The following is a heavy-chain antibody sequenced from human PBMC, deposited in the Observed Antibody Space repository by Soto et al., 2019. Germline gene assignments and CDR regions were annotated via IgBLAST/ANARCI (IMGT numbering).Heavy chain of an antibody. CDR3: ARDRSPYGDYEMAY. D-gene: IGHD4-17*01. CDR2: ISAYNGNT. CDR1: GYTFTSYG. Sequence: QVKLVQSGAEVKKPGASVKVSCKASGYTFTSYGISWVRQAPGQGLEWMGWISAYNGNTNYAQKLQGRVTRTTDTSTSTAYMELRSLRSDDTAVYYCARDRSPYGDYEMAYWGQGTLVTVSS. J-gene: IGHJ4*02. V-gene: IGHV1-18*01.